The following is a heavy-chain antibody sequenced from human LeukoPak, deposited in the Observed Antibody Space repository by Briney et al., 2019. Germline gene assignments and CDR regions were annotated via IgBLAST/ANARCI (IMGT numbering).Heavy chain of an antibody. CDR3: ASRNYGPYYYGMDV. CDR1: GYSLSNYG. Sequence: ASVKVSCKASGYSLSNYGITWGRQAPGQGLEWMGWIGTHNGNTKYAQKFQGRVTMTTDTSTNTVYMELRSLRSDDTAVYYCASRNYGPYYYGMDVWGQGTTVTVSS. D-gene: IGHD1-7*01. J-gene: IGHJ6*02. V-gene: IGHV1-18*01. CDR2: IGTHNGNT.